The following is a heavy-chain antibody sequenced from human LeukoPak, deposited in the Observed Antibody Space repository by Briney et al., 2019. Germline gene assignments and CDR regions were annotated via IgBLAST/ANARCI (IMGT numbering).Heavy chain of an antibody. CDR2: IYDTGTPT. V-gene: IGHV4-59*08. CDR1: GGSISGFV. D-gene: IGHD6-19*01. CDR3: ARLTKGEQWLAYYFDY. J-gene: IGHJ4*02. Sequence: KTSETLSLTCTVSGGSISGFVWSWIRQPPGEGLDYIGFIYDTGTPTNYNPLLKSRVTLSVDTSKNRFSLKMNSVTAADTAVYYCARLTKGEQWLAYYFDYWGQGALVTVSS.